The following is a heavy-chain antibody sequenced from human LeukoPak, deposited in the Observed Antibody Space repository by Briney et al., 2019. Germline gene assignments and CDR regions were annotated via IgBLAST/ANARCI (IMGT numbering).Heavy chain of an antibody. CDR3: ARRSLEWPKIYYYYYYVDV. CDR1: GGSFSGYY. CDR2: INHSGST. J-gene: IGHJ6*03. D-gene: IGHD3-3*01. Sequence: SETLSLTCAVYGGSFSGYYWSWIRQPPGKGLEWIGEINHSGSTNYNPSLKSRVTISVDTSKNQFSLKLSSVTAADTAVYYCARRSLEWPKIYYYYYYVDVWGKGTTVTVSS. V-gene: IGHV4-34*01.